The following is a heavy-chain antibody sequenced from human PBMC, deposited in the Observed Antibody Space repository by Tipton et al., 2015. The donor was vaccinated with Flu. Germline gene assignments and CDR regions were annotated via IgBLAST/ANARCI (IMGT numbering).Heavy chain of an antibody. CDR1: GYSISSGYY. CDR3: ALTLGYCSGGSCYSIFDY. J-gene: IGHJ4*02. V-gene: IGHV4-38-2*01. D-gene: IGHD2-15*01. Sequence: TLSLTCAVSGYSISSGYYWGWIRQPPGKGLEWIGSIYHSGSTYYNPSLKSRVTISVDTSKNQFSPKLSSVTAADTAVYYCALTLGYCSGGSCYSIFDYWGQGTLVTVSS. CDR2: IYHSGST.